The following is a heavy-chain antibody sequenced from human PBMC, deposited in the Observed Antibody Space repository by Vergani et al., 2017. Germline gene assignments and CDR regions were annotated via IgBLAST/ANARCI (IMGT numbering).Heavy chain of an antibody. D-gene: IGHD3-9*01. Sequence: EVQLLESGGGLVQPGGSLRLSCAASGFTFSSYAMSWVRQAPGKGLEWVGRIKSKTDGGTTDYAAPVKGRFTISRDDSKNTLYLQMNSLKTEDTAVYYCTTGAYYDILTGYSGDYWGQGTLVTVSS. CDR1: GFTFSSYA. J-gene: IGHJ4*02. CDR2: IKSKTDGGTT. V-gene: IGHV3-15*01. CDR3: TTGAYYDILTGYSGDY.